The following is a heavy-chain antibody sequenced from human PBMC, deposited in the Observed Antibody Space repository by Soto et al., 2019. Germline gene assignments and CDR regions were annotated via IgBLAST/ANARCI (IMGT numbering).Heavy chain of an antibody. J-gene: IGHJ4*02. V-gene: IGHV4-28*01. Sequence: QVQLQESGPGLVKPSDTLSLTCAVSGYSISSSNWWGWIRQPPGKGLEWIGYIYYRGSTYYNPSLKTRAAVSVNTSYTQFSRTLSSVTAVDSDVYYCAGNDPVCGYAVDYWGQGTLVTVSS. CDR3: AGNDPVCGYAVDY. CDR2: IYYRGST. D-gene: IGHD3-16*01. CDR1: GYSISSSNW.